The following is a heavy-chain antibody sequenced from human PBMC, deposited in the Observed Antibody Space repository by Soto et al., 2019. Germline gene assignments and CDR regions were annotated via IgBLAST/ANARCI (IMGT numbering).Heavy chain of an antibody. J-gene: IGHJ4*02. CDR2: VYYTGST. CDR3: ARSVAVPGAHIDY. CDR1: GGSISCSY. V-gene: IGHV4-59*01. D-gene: IGHD6-19*01. Sequence: ETLSLTCSVSGGSISCSYWSWIRQSPGKGLEWLGYVYYTGSTNYSPSLRSRVSISVDTSKNEFSLRLSSVTAADTAVYFCARSVAVPGAHIDYWGQGTQVTVSS.